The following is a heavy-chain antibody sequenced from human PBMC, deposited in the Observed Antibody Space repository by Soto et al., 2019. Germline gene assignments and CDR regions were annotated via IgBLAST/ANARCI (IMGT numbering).Heavy chain of an antibody. CDR3: ARLLGRVDSWAKYYYYYYMDV. Sequence: QVQLQESGPGLVKPSQTLSLTCTVSGGSISSGGYYWSWIRQHPGKGLEWIGYIYYSGSTYYNPSLKSRVTISVDTSKNQFSLKLSSVTAADTAVYYCARLLGRVDSWAKYYYYYYMDVWGKGTTVTVSS. CDR1: GGSISSGGYY. CDR2: IYYSGST. V-gene: IGHV4-31*03. D-gene: IGHD6-13*01. J-gene: IGHJ6*03.